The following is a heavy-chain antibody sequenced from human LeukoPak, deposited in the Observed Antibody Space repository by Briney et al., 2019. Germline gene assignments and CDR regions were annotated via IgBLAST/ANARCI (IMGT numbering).Heavy chain of an antibody. CDR3: AKGYSSSWHYFDY. D-gene: IGHD6-13*01. CDR2: ISGSGGST. Sequence: GGSLRLSCAASGFTFTSYAMNWVRQAPGKGLEWVSAISGSGGSTYYADSVKGRFTISRDKSKNTLYLQMNSLRAEDTAVYYCAKGYSSSWHYFDYWGQGTLVTVSS. V-gene: IGHV3-23*01. CDR1: GFTFTSYA. J-gene: IGHJ4*02.